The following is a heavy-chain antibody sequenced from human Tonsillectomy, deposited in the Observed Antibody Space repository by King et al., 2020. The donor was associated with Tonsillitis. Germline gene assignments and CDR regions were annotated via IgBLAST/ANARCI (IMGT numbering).Heavy chain of an antibody. D-gene: IGHD6-19*01. V-gene: IGHV3-23*04. CDR1: GFGFRSYV. CDR3: ARDVQQWPGDLDF. CDR2: ISVSGST. Sequence: VQLVESGGDLVQPGGSLRLSCAASGFGFRSYVMNWVRQAPGKGLEWVSGISVSGSTYYADSVEGRFTISRDNSKNTVYLQMSSLRAEDTALYYCARDVQQWPGDLDFWGQGTLVTVSS. J-gene: IGHJ4*02.